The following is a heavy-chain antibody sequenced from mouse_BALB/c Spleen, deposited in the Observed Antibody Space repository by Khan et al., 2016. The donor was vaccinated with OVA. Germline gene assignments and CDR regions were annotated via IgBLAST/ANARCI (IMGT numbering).Heavy chain of an antibody. J-gene: IGHJ2*01. CDR2: INPSTGYT. CDR1: GYTFINYW. V-gene: IGHV1-7*01. D-gene: IGHD1-1*01. Sequence: QVQLKESGAELAKPGASVKMSCKASGYTFINYWILWIKQRPGQGLEWIGYINPSTGYTEYNQNIKDKATLTADKSSSTAHMQLSSLTSEDSTVYYCARRGLRWDFDYWGQGTTLTVSS. CDR3: ARRGLRWDFDY.